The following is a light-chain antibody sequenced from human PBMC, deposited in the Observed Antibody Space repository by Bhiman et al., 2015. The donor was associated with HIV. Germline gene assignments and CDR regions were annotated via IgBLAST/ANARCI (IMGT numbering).Light chain of an antibody. V-gene: IGLV2-14*03. Sequence: QSALTQPASVSGSPGQSITISCTGTSSDVGAYNYVSWYQQHPGKAPKLVIYDVTKRPSGVSNRFSGSKSGNTASLTISGLQAADEADYYCSSYTTSTTYVFGGGTKLTVL. CDR1: SSDVGAYNY. J-gene: IGLJ3*02. CDR2: DVT. CDR3: SSYTTSTTYV.